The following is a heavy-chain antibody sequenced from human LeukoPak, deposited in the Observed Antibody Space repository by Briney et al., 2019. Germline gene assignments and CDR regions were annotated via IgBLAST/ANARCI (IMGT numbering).Heavy chain of an antibody. D-gene: IGHD3-10*01. CDR1: GFTFSSYG. J-gene: IGHJ5*02. Sequence: PGGSLRLSCAASGFTFSSYGMHWVRQAPGKGLEWVAVIWYDGSNKYYADSVKGRFTISRDNSKNTLYLQMNSLRAEDTAVYYCVRDTDVSLWFGPNNWFDPWGQGTLVTVSP. V-gene: IGHV3-33*01. CDR2: IWYDGSNK. CDR3: VRDTDVSLWFGPNNWFDP.